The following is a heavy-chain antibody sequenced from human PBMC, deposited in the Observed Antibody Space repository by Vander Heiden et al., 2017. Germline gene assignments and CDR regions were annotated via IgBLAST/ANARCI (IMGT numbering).Heavy chain of an antibody. D-gene: IGHD1-1*01. CDR1: GFTFSSYG. CDR2: ISYDGSNK. Sequence: QVQLVESGGGVVQPGRSLRLSCAASGFTFSSYGMHWVRQAPGKGLEWVAVISYDGSNKYYADSVKGRFTISRDNSKNTLYLQMNSLRAEDTAVYYCAKDRGFEDLWNTSDYWGQGTLVTVSS. V-gene: IGHV3-30*18. J-gene: IGHJ4*02. CDR3: AKDRGFEDLWNTSDY.